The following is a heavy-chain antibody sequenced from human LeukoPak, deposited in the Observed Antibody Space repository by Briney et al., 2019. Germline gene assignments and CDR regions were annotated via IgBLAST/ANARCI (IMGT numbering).Heavy chain of an antibody. V-gene: IGHV3-23*01. CDR3: AKVVTMIVVEYFDY. J-gene: IGHJ4*02. Sequence: GGTLRLSCAASGFTFSSYGMSWVRQAPGKGLEWVSAISGSGGSTYYADSVKGRFTISRDNSKNTLYLQMNSLRAEDTAVYYCAKVVTMIVVEYFDYWGQGTLVTVSS. CDR2: ISGSGGST. D-gene: IGHD3-22*01. CDR1: GFTFSSYG.